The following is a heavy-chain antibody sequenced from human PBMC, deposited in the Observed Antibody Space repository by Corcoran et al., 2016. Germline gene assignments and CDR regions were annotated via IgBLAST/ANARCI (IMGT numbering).Heavy chain of an antibody. J-gene: IGHJ6*02. CDR1: GYSFTSYW. V-gene: IGHV5-51*01. Sequence: EVQLVQSGAEVKKPGESLKISCKGSGYSFTSYWIGWVRQMPGKGLEWMGIIYPDDSDTRYSPSFQGQVTMSADKSISTAYLQWSSLKASDTGMDYCARGSGWYGYYYGMDVWGQGTTVTVSS. CDR2: IYPDDSDT. D-gene: IGHD6-19*01. CDR3: ARGSGWYGYYYGMDV.